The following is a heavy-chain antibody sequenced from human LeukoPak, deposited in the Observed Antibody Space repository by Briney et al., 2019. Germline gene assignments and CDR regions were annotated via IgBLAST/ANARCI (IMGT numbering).Heavy chain of an antibody. CDR3: ARHANSRIAARPRWFDP. V-gene: IGHV4-34*01. D-gene: IGHD6-6*01. CDR1: GGSFSGYY. CDR2: INHSGST. J-gene: IGHJ5*02. Sequence: PSETLSLTCAVYGGSFSGYYWSWIRQPPGKGLEWIGEINHSGSTNYNPSLKSRVTISVDTSKNQFSLKLSSVTAADTAVYYCARHANSRIAARPRWFDPWGQGTLVTVSS.